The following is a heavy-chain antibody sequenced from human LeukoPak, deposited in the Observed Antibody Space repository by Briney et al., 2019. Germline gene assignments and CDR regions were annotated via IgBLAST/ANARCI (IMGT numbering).Heavy chain of an antibody. CDR3: ARQTGSGLFILP. J-gene: IGHJ4*02. CDR2: VNHIGST. D-gene: IGHD3/OR15-3a*01. Sequence: SETLSLTCTVSGGSISHYYWNWIRQPPGKGLEWIGEVNHIGSTNYNPSLKSRVTISIDTSKNQFSLRLTSVTAADTAVYYCARQTGSGLFILPGGQGTLVTVSS. CDR1: GGSISHYY. V-gene: IGHV4-34*01.